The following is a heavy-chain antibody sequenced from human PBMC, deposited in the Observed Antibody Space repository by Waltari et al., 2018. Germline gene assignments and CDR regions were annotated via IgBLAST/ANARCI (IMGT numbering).Heavy chain of an antibody. Sequence: QVQLQESGPGLVKPSETLSLTCTVSGYSISSGYYWGWIRQPPGKGLEWIGSIYHSGSTYYNPSPKSRVTISVDTSKNQFSLKLSSVTAADTAVYYCARAGPLSVAGWVHAFDIWGQGTMVTVSS. J-gene: IGHJ3*02. CDR3: ARAGPLSVAGWVHAFDI. CDR1: GYSISSGYY. D-gene: IGHD6-19*01. CDR2: IYHSGST. V-gene: IGHV4-38-2*02.